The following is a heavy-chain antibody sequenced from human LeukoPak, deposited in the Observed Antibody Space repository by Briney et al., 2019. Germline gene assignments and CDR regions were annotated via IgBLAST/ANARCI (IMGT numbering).Heavy chain of an antibody. Sequence: SETLSLTCTVSGGSISSGSYFWSWIRQPAGKGMEWIGRIHTNGITSYNPSLKSRVTISIDTSKNQFSLKVSSVTAADTAVYYCARHRAYYYYMDVWGKGTTVTVSS. CDR1: GGSISSGSYF. V-gene: IGHV4-61*02. CDR3: ARHRAYYYYMDV. J-gene: IGHJ6*03. CDR2: IHTNGIT.